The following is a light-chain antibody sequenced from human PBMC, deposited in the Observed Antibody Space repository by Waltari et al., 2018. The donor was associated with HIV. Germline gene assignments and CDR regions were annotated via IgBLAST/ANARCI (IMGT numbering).Light chain of an antibody. V-gene: IGKV1-5*03. CDR2: KAS. CDR1: QTISSW. Sequence: DIQMTQSPSTLSASVGDRVTLTCRASQTISSWLAWYQQTPGKAPKLLIYKASILESGVPSRFTGSESGTEFTLTINNLQPDDFATYYCQQYSNFWTFGQGTRVEMK. CDR3: QQYSNFWT. J-gene: IGKJ1*01.